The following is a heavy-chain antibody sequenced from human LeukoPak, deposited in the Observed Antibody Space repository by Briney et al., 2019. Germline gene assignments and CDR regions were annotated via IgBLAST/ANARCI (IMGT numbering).Heavy chain of an antibody. D-gene: IGHD7-27*01. Sequence: KPSETLSLTCAVYGGSFSGYYWSWIRQPPGKGLEWIGEINHSGSTNYNPSLKSRVTISVDTSKNQFSLKLSSVTAADMAVYYCARGLGYYYYMDVWGKGTTVTVSS. V-gene: IGHV4-34*01. J-gene: IGHJ6*03. CDR2: INHSGST. CDR3: ARGLGYYYYMDV. CDR1: GGSFSGYY.